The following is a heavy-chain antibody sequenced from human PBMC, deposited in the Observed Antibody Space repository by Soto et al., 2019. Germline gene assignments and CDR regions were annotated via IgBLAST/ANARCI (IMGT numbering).Heavy chain of an antibody. V-gene: IGHV6-1*01. J-gene: IGHJ6*02. Sequence: SQTLSLTCAISGDSVSSNSAAWNWIRQSPSRGLEWLGRTYYRSKWYNDYAVSVESRITINPDTSKNQFSLQLNSVTPEDTAVYYCARSLRKEFHGGSSWYGGNYYYGMDVWGQGTTVTVSS. CDR3: ARSLRKEFHGGSSWYGGNYYYGMDV. CDR2: TYYRSKWYN. CDR1: GDSVSSNSAA. D-gene: IGHD6-13*01.